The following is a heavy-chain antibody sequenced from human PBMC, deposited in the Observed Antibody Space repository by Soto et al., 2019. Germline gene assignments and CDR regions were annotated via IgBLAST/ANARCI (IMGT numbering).Heavy chain of an antibody. V-gene: IGHV1-3*01. Sequence: ASVKVSCKASGYTFTNYATHWVRQAPGQRLEWMGWINAGNGNTKYSQKFQGRVTITRDTSASTAYMELSSLRSEDTAVYHSSKFGPYGSESYSFRYNWIDPWGQGTLVTVSS. CDR3: SKFGPYGSESYSFRYNWIDP. D-gene: IGHD3-10*01. CDR2: INAGNGNT. J-gene: IGHJ5*02. CDR1: GYTFTNYA.